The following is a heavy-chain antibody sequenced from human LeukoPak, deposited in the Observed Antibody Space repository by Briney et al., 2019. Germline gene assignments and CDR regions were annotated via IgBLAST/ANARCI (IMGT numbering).Heavy chain of an antibody. CDR1: GFTFSSYA. V-gene: IGHV3-23*01. J-gene: IGHJ4*02. Sequence: HPGGSLRPSCAASGFTFSSYAMSWVRQAPGKGLEWVSAISGSGGSTYYADSVKGRFTISRDNSKNTLYLQMNSLRAEDTAVYYCAKGGSVVVIGYYFDYWGQGTLVTVSS. D-gene: IGHD3-22*01. CDR3: AKGGSVVVIGYYFDY. CDR2: ISGSGGST.